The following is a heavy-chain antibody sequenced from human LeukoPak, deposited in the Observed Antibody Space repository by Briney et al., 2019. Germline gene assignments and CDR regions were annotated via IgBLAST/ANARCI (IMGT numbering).Heavy chain of an antibody. Sequence: VASVTVSFKASGYTFTNYYMHWVRQAPGQGREWMGIINPNGGSTSYAPKFQGRVTMTRDTSTSTVYMELSSLRSEDTAVYYCARSVPGGDGYNLDYWGQGTLVTVSS. CDR3: ARSVPGGDGYNLDY. CDR1: GYTFTNYY. J-gene: IGHJ4*02. V-gene: IGHV1-46*01. CDR2: INPNGGST. D-gene: IGHD5-24*01.